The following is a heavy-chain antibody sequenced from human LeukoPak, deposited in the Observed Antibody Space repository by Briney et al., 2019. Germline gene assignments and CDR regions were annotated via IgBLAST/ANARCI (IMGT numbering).Heavy chain of an antibody. CDR2: ISVSGASI. CDR1: GFPFINSE. Sequence: GGSLRLSCAASGFPFINSEMNWVRQPPGKGLEWVSYISVSGASIYYADSVRGRFTISRDNAKNSLYLQMNSLTVEDAAIYYCAKDPNINWGQGTLVTVSS. J-gene: IGHJ4*02. CDR3: AKDPNIN. V-gene: IGHV3-48*03. D-gene: IGHD1-14*01.